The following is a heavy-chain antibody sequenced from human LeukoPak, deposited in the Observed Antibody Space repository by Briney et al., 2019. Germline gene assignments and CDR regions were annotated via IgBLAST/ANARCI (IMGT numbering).Heavy chain of an antibody. J-gene: IGHJ6*02. Sequence: SSETLSLTCTVSGGSISSYYWSWIRQPPGKGLEWIGYIYYSGSTNCNPSLKSRVTISVDTSKNQFSLKLSSVTAADTAVYYCARGAPANYDFWSGLSLNNYYYYGMDVWGQGTTVTVSS. CDR1: GGSISSYY. D-gene: IGHD3-3*01. CDR2: IYYSGST. CDR3: ARGAPANYDFWSGLSLNNYYYYGMDV. V-gene: IGHV4-59*01.